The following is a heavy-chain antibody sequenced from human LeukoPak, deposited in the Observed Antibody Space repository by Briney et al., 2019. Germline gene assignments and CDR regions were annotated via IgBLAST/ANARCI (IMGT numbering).Heavy chain of an antibody. J-gene: IGHJ6*03. CDR1: GFTFTSYA. V-gene: IGHV3-23*01. D-gene: IGHD2-8*02. CDR3: AKNRGHCVDGVCHNYYYMDV. Sequence: GGSLRLSCAASGFTFTSYAMTWVRQAPGKGLEWVSTVSGSAGRTDYADSVKGRFTISRDNLKNTLYLQMNGLRAEDTAVYYCAKNRGHCVDGVCHNYYYMDVWGKGTTVTVFS. CDR2: VSGSAGRT.